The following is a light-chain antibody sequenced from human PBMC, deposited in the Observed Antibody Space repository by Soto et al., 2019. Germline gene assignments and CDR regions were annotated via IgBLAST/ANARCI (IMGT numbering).Light chain of an antibody. CDR1: LSVSSD. CDR3: QQYRNWPLT. V-gene: IGKV3-15*01. CDR2: GAS. Sequence: ERVMTQSPATLSVSPGERATFSCRASLSVSSDLAWYQQNPGQAPRLLIYGASTRATGVPARFSGSGSGTEFTLTISSLQSEDFAVYYCQQYRNWPLTFGGGTKVDIK. J-gene: IGKJ4*01.